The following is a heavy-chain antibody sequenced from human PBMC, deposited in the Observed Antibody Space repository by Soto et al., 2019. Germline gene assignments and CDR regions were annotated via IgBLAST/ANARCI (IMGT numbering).Heavy chain of an antibody. J-gene: IGHJ4*02. D-gene: IGHD3-10*01. CDR2: IYHDGSA. CDR3: ARQWGAGSGSYYNAVAY. Sequence: SETLSLTCVVSGGSVSSDTHYWGWIRQPPGKGLEWIGSIYHDGSAYFNPSLKRRVTISVDTSNNQFSLRLTSVTAADTAMYYCARQWGAGSGSYYNAVAYWGQGTLVTVSS. CDR1: GGSVSSDTHY. V-gene: IGHV4-39*01.